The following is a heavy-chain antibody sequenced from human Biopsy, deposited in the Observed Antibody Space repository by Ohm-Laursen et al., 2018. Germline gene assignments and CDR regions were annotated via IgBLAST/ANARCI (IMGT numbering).Heavy chain of an antibody. Sequence: ASVKVSCKVSGYSLTELSMHWVRQAPGQGLEWMGGFAPENGRIVYSQKFQGRVTMTEDTSTSTAYMEVWRLRSDDTAVYYCAADINVWNVNYWGQGTQVIVPS. CDR2: FAPENGRI. CDR3: AADINVWNVNY. D-gene: IGHD1-1*01. CDR1: GYSLTELS. V-gene: IGHV1-24*01. J-gene: IGHJ4*02.